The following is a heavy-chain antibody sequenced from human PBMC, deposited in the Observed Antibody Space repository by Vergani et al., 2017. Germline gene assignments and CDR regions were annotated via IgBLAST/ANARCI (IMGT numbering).Heavy chain of an antibody. CDR2: ISGQNFRT. J-gene: IGHJ6*03. V-gene: IGHV3-23*04. CDR3: ARDSARIAARPDYYMDV. Sequence: EVQLVESGGGLVQPGGSLRLSCEASGFTFTAHGLNWVRQAPGKGLEWVSGISGQNFRTHYADSVKGRFTISRDDSKNTLYLQMNSLRAEDTAVYYCARDSARIAARPDYYMDVWGKXP. D-gene: IGHD6-6*01. CDR1: GFTFTAHG.